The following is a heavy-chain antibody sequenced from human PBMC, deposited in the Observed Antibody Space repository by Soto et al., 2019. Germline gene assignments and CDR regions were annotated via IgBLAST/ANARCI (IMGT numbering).Heavy chain of an antibody. CDR3: ARVLGSNYVWGSYRNNNWFDP. J-gene: IGHJ5*02. CDR1: GGSISSYY. CDR2: IYYSGRT. Sequence: SETLSLTCTVSGGSISSYYWSWIRQPPGKGLEWIGYIYYSGRTNYNPSLKSRVTISVDTSKNQFSLKLSSVTAADTAVYYCARVLGSNYVWGSYRNNNWFDPWGQGTLVTVSS. D-gene: IGHD3-16*02. V-gene: IGHV4-59*12.